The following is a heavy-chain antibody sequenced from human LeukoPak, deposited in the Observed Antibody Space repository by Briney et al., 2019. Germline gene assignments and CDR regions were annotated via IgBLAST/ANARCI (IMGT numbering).Heavy chain of an antibody. CDR2: MNPNSGNT. CDR1: GYTFTSYD. CDR3: ARGRGDCSSTSCYNIPRRLYYFGY. J-gene: IGHJ4*02. V-gene: IGHV1-8*03. Sequence: ASVKVSCKASGYTFTSYDINWVRQATGQGLEWMGWMNPNSGNTGYAQKFQGRVTITRNTSISTAYMELSSLRSEDTAVYYCARGRGDCSSTSCYNIPRRLYYFGYWGQGTLVTVSS. D-gene: IGHD2-2*02.